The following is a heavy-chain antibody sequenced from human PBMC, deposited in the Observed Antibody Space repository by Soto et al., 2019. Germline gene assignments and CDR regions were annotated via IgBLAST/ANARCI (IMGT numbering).Heavy chain of an antibody. J-gene: IGHJ5*02. Sequence: SETLSLTCTFSGGSISSYYWSWIRQPPGKGLEWIGYIYYSGSTNYNPSLKSRVTISVDTSKNQFSLKLSSVTAADTAVYYCARDPRGYFDPWGQGTLVTVSA. D-gene: IGHD6-25*01. CDR2: IYYSGST. V-gene: IGHV4-59*01. CDR1: GGSISSYY. CDR3: ARDPRGYFDP.